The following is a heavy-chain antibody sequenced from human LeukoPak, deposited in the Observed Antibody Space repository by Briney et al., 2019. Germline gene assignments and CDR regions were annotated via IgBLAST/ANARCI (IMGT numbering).Heavy chain of an antibody. V-gene: IGHV3-23*01. J-gene: IGHJ3*01. D-gene: IGHD2/OR15-2a*01. CDR2: FSGSGYDNT. CDR1: GFNLSNVA. Sequence: GGSLRLSCEASGFNLSNVAMAWVRQAPGKGLEWVSGFSGSGYDNTHYADSVRGRFTISKDKSKNTLSLQMNSLRAEDTAIYYCAKDFFRWAFDVWGKGQWSPSLQ. CDR3: AKDFFRWAFDV.